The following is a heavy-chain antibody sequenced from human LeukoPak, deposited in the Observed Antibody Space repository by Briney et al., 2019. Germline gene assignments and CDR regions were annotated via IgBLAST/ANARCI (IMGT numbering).Heavy chain of an antibody. J-gene: IGHJ5*02. D-gene: IGHD1-1*01. V-gene: IGHV4-59*01. CDR2: IYGSGST. Sequence: PSETLSLTCTVSGGSISSYYWSWIRQPPAKGLEWIGHIYGSGSTYYNPSLKSRVTLSVDTSKNQFSLKLSSVTAADTAVYYCAREGTSGTHLNWFDPWGQGTLVTVSS. CDR1: GGSISSYY. CDR3: AREGTSGTHLNWFDP.